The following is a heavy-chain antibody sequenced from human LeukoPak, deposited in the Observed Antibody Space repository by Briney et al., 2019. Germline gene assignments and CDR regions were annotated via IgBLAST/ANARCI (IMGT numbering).Heavy chain of an antibody. CDR1: GGTFSSYA. CDR2: IIPIFGTA. Sequence: GASVKVSCKASGGTFSSYAISWVRQAPGQGLEWMGGIIPIFGTANYAQKFQGRVTITTDESTSTAYMELSSLRSEDTAVYYCARDLFRLTTCSSTSCYTDYWGQGTLVTVS. CDR3: ARDLFRLTTCSSTSCYTDY. J-gene: IGHJ4*02. V-gene: IGHV1-69*05. D-gene: IGHD2-2*02.